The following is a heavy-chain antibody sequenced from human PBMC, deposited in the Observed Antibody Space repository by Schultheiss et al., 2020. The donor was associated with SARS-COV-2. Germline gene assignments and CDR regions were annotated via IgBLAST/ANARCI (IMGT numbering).Heavy chain of an antibody. J-gene: IGHJ4*02. CDR3: ARGPGYCSGGSCPFDY. CDR1: GGSISSYY. Sequence: SQTLSLTCTVSGGSISSYYWSWIRQPPGKGLEWIGEINHSGSTNYNPSLKSRVTISVDTSKNQFSLKLSSVTAADTAVYYCARGPGYCSGGSCPFDYWGQGTLVTVSS. D-gene: IGHD2-15*01. CDR2: INHSGST. V-gene: IGHV4-34*01.